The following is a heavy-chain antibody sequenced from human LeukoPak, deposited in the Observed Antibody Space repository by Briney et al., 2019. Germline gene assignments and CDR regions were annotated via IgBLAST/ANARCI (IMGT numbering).Heavy chain of an antibody. Sequence: PSETLSLTCAVYGGSFSGYYWSWIRQPPGKGLEWIGEINHSGSTNYNPSLKSRVTISVDTSKNQFSLKLSSVTAADTAVYYCARVFRQHDAFDIWGQGTMVTVSS. D-gene: IGHD6-13*01. V-gene: IGHV4-34*01. CDR3: ARVFRQHDAFDI. CDR1: GGSFSGYY. CDR2: INHSGST. J-gene: IGHJ3*02.